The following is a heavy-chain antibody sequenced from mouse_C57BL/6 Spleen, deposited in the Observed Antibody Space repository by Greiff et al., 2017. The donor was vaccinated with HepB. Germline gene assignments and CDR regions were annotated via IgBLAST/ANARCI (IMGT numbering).Heavy chain of an antibody. CDR1: GFTFSDYG. J-gene: IGHJ2*01. D-gene: IGHD2-3*01. CDR2: ISNLAYSI. V-gene: IGHV5-15*01. Sequence: VQLKESGGGLVQPGGSLKLSCAASGFTFSDYGMAWVRQAPRKGPEWVAFISNLAYSIYYADTVTGRFTISRENTKNTLYLEISSLRTEDTAMYYCARHLYDPGYFGDRGQGTTLTVST. CDR3: ARHLYDPGYFGD.